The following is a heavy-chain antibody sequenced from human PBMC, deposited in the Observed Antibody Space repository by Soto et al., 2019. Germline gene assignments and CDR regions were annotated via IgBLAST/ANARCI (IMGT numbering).Heavy chain of an antibody. V-gene: IGHV1-8*01. D-gene: IGHD2-15*01. Sequence: QVPLVQSGAEVKKPGASVKVSCKASGYTFTSYDINWVRQATGQGLEWMGWMNPNSGNTGYAQKFQGRVTMTRNTSISTAYMELSSLRSEDTAVYYCARLVGPRGFLTPYNWFDPWGQGTLVTVSS. CDR2: MNPNSGNT. CDR1: GYTFTSYD. J-gene: IGHJ5*02. CDR3: ARLVGPRGFLTPYNWFDP.